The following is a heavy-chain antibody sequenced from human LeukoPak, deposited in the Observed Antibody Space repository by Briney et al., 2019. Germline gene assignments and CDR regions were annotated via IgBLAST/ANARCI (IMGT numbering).Heavy chain of an antibody. CDR1: GFTFSRYG. V-gene: IGHV3-23*01. Sequence: PGGSLRLSCAASGFTFSRYGMTWVRQAPGKGLEWVSTISDTGDSTYYADSVKGRFTISRDNSENTLYLQMNGLIAEDTAIYFCATGAYCDHWGQGTLVTASS. J-gene: IGHJ4*02. CDR2: ISDTGDST. CDR3: ATGAYCDH.